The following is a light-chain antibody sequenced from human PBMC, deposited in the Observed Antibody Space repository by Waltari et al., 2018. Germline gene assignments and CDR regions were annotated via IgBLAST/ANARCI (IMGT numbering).Light chain of an antibody. CDR1: QDINLY. CDR2: SAS. CDR3: QHYNSFPIT. Sequence: DIQMTQSPSSLSASVGDRVTITCRASQDINLYVAWFQQRPGKAPKSLIYSASILLSGVPSRFSGSGSGTEFTLTISDLQPEDFATYYCQHYNSFPITFGGGTKVEIK. V-gene: IGKV1-16*01. J-gene: IGKJ4*01.